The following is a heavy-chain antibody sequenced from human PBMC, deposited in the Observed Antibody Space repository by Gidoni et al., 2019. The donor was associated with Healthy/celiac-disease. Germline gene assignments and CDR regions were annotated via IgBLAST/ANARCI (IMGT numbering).Heavy chain of an antibody. J-gene: IGHJ4*02. CDR3: AKGHYDYVWGSYRSSKPWGSAVDY. D-gene: IGHD3-16*02. Sequence: EVQLVESGGGLVQPGRSLRLACAPSGFTFADSAMHWVRQAPGKGLEWVSGISWNSGSIGYANSVKGRFTISRDNAKNSLYLQMNSLSAEDTALYYCAKGHYDYVWGSYRSSKPWGSAVDYWGQGTLVTVSS. V-gene: IGHV3-9*01. CDR1: GFTFADSA. CDR2: ISWNSGSI.